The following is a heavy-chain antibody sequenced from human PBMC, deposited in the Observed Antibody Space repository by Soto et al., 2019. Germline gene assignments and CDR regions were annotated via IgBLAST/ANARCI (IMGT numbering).Heavy chain of an antibody. CDR1: GGSISSSSYY. Sequence: QLQLQESGPGLVKPSETLSLTCTVSGGSISSSSYYWGWIRQPPGKGLEWIGSIYYSGSTYYNPSLKSRVTISVDTSKNQFSLKLSSVTAADTAVYYCARQGAKVAGFDYCGQGTLVTVSS. D-gene: IGHD6-19*01. CDR2: IYYSGST. CDR3: ARQGAKVAGFDY. V-gene: IGHV4-39*01. J-gene: IGHJ4*02.